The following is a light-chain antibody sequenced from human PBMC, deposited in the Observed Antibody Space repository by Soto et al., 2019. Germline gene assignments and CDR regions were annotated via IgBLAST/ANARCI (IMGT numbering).Light chain of an antibody. CDR1: QSVSSY. Sequence: MTQSPASLSASLGDRATISCRASQSVSSYLDWYQQKPGQAPKLLIYAASSRHTGLPSMFSGSGSGTDFTLTISSLQPEDFATYYCQQSNSSPSTFGGGTKLEIK. J-gene: IGKJ4*01. CDR3: QQSNSSPST. V-gene: IGKV1-39*01. CDR2: AAS.